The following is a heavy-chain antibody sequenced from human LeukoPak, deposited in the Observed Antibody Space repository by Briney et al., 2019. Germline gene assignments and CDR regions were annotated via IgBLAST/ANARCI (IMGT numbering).Heavy chain of an antibody. CDR3: ARSGYSCGHGDY. CDR2: ISAYNGKT. V-gene: IGHV1-18*04. D-gene: IGHD5-18*01. J-gene: IGHJ4*02. CDR1: GYTFSSHY. Sequence: ASVTVSCKASGYTFSSHYISWVRQAPGQGLEWIGWISAYNGKTSYAQKLQGRVTMTTDTSTSTAYMDLRSLRSDDTAVCYCARSGYSCGHGDYWGQGTLVTVSS.